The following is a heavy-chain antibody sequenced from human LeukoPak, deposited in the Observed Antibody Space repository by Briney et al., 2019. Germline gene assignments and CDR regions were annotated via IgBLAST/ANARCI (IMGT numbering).Heavy chain of an antibody. J-gene: IGHJ6*04. V-gene: IGHV4-59*01. CDR2: IYYSGST. Sequence: SETLSLTCTVSGGSISSYYWSWIRQPPGKGLEWIAYIYYSGSTNYNPYPKSRVTISVDTSKNQFSLKLSSVTAADTAVYYCARERRDIVVVPAAMDYYYYGMDVWGKGTTVTVSS. D-gene: IGHD2-2*01. CDR3: ARERRDIVVVPAAMDYYYYGMDV. CDR1: GGSISSYY.